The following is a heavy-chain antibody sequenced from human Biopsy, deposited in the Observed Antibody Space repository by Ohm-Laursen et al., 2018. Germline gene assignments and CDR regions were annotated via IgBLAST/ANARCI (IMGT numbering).Heavy chain of an antibody. V-gene: IGHV1-69*06. CDR2: NIPILGTG. Sequence: SVKVSCKAPGGTFINYGVNWVRQAPGQGLEWLGGNIPILGTGNYAQKFQDRVTVAADTSASTATMELRSLRSDDTAVYYCATKLTGYFHHWGQGTLVIVSS. D-gene: IGHD3-9*01. J-gene: IGHJ1*01. CDR3: ATKLTGYFHH. CDR1: GGTFINYG.